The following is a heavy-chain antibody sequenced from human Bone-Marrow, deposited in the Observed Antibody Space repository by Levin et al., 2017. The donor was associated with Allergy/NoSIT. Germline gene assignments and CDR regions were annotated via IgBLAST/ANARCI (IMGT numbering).Heavy chain of an antibody. CDR3: VKGGYYDSSGYYYPFDY. V-gene: IGHV3-9*01. D-gene: IGHD3-22*01. J-gene: IGHJ4*02. CDR2: FGWKSGNV. Sequence: GGSLRLSCVASGFTFDDYAMHWVRQAPGKGLEWVSSFGWKSGNVAYADSVKGRFTISRDNAKNSLFLQMSSLRVEDTAFYYCVKGGYYDSSGYYYPFDYWGQGALVTVSS. CDR1: GFTFDDYA.